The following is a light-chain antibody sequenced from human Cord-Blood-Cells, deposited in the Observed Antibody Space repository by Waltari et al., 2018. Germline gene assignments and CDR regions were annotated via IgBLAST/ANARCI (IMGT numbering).Light chain of an antibody. CDR1: QSISSW. CDR2: DAS. V-gene: IGKV1-5*01. J-gene: IGKJ1*01. Sequence: DIQMTQSPSTLSASVGDRVTITCRASQSISSWLAWYQQKPGKAPKLLIYDASSLERGVPARFSGSGSGTEVTRAISSLQPDDCATYYCQQYNSYAWTFGQGTKVEIK. CDR3: QQYNSYAWT.